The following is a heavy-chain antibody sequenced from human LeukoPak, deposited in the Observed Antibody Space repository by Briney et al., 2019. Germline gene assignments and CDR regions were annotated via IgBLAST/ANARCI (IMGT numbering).Heavy chain of an antibody. Sequence: GGSLRLSCVGSGFAFRSHAMSWVRQAPEKGLEFVSGIYENGGTTYYADSVKGRFSISRDNSKNTLYLQMDSLRGEDTAVYYCAKDFRIGYSAHFDYWGQGALVTVSS. CDR2: IYENGGTT. D-gene: IGHD2-21*01. V-gene: IGHV3-23*01. CDR1: GFAFRSHA. CDR3: AKDFRIGYSAHFDY. J-gene: IGHJ4*02.